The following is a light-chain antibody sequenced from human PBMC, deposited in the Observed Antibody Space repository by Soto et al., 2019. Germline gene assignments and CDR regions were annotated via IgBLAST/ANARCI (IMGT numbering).Light chain of an antibody. V-gene: IGKV1-6*01. CDR1: QGIRND. CDR2: ATS. J-gene: IGKJ4*01. CDR3: LQDTSYPLT. Sequence: AIQMTQAPSSRSASVGDRVTITCRASQGIRNDLGWYQQKPGKAPNLLIYATSSLQGGVPSRFSGSGSGTDFTLTISSLQPEDFATYYCLQDTSYPLTFGGGTKVDIK.